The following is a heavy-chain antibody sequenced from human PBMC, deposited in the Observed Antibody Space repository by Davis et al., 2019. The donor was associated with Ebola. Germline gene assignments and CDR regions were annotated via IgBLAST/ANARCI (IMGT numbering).Heavy chain of an antibody. Sequence: ASVKVSCKASGYTFTGYYMHWVRQAPGQGLEWMGWINPHNGNTNYAQNVQGRVIMTSDTATTTAYMEVGSLRSDDTAVYYCARDFLWFDYWSQGTLVTVSS. V-gene: IGHV1-18*04. CDR1: GYTFTGYY. CDR2: INPHNGNT. CDR3: ARDFLWFDY. D-gene: IGHD2/OR15-2a*01. J-gene: IGHJ4*02.